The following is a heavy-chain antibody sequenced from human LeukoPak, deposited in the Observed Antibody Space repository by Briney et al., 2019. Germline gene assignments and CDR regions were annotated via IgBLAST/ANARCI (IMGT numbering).Heavy chain of an antibody. CDR1: GGSFSTYY. CDR2: IYYSGNT. J-gene: IGHJ4*02. CDR3: ARALITFGAAVAKGFDC. D-gene: IGHD3-16*01. V-gene: IGHV4-59*01. Sequence: PSETLSITCTVSGGSFSTYYWSWIRQPPGNGLQWIGYIYYSGNTDYNPSLESRVTMSLDTSKNQFSLNLNSVTAADTAVYYCARALITFGAAVAKGFDCWGQGTLVTVSS.